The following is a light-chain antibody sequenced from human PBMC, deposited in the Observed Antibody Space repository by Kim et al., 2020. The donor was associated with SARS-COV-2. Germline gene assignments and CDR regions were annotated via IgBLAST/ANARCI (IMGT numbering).Light chain of an antibody. CDR2: WAS. CDR3: QQYYSTPHT. V-gene: IGKV4-1*01. Sequence: DIVMTQSPDCLAVSLGERATINCKSSQSVLYSSNNKNYLAWYQQKPGQPPKLLIYWASTRESGVPDRFSGSGSGTDFTLTISSLQAEDVAVYYCQQYYSTPHTFGQGTKLEI. J-gene: IGKJ2*01. CDR1: QSVLYSSNNKNY.